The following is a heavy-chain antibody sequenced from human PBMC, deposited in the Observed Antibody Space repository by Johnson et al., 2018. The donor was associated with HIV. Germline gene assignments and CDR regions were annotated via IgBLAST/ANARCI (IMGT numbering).Heavy chain of an antibody. V-gene: IGHV3-30*04. CDR2: ISYDGKST. D-gene: IGHD7-27*01. Sequence: VESGGGVVQPGRSLRLSCAASGFTFRSYAMHWVGQAPGKGLEWVAVISYDGKSTYYADSVKGRFTISRDNSKNTLYLQMNSLRAEDTAVYYCAPLGDAFDIWGQGTMVTVSS. CDR1: GFTFRSYA. J-gene: IGHJ3*02. CDR3: APLGDAFDI.